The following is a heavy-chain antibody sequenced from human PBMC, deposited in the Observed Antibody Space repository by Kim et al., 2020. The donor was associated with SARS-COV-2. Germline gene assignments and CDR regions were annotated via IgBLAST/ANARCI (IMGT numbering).Heavy chain of an antibody. CDR2: ISSSSSYI. J-gene: IGHJ6*02. Sequence: GGSLRLSCAASGFTFSSYSMNWVRQAPGKGLEWVSSISSSSSYIYYADSVKGRFTISRDNAKNSLYLQMNSLRAEDTAVYYCARDGFDSNLVYYYYGMDVWGQGTTVTVSS. CDR3: ARDGFDSNLVYYYYGMDV. D-gene: IGHD4-4*01. CDR1: GFTFSSYS. V-gene: IGHV3-21*01.